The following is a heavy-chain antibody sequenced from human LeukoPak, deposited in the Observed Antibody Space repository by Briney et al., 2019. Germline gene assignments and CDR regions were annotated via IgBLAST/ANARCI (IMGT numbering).Heavy chain of an antibody. V-gene: IGHV4-39*07. J-gene: IGHJ4*02. CDR2: VFYTGKT. CDR3: ARVFYF. Sequence: PSETLSLTCAVSGGSVSSSDCYWGWLPHSPVMGLEWIGDVFYTGKTNYTPPVRGRATISIDTSKDQFSLKVTYVTAADCAVYYCARVFYFWGQGTLVTVSS. D-gene: IGHD2/OR15-2a*01. CDR1: GGSVSSSDCY.